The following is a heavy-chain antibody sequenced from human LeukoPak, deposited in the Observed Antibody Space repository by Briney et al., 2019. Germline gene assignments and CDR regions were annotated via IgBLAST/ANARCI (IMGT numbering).Heavy chain of an antibody. Sequence: SQTLSLTCTVSGGSINSGGYYWSWIRQHPGKGLEWIGYIYYSGSTYYNPSLKSRVTISVDTSKNQFSLKLSSVTAADTAVYYCARDRYDILTGYVYGMDVWGKGTTVTVSS. CDR1: GGSINSGGYY. CDR2: IYYSGST. V-gene: IGHV4-31*03. D-gene: IGHD3-9*01. J-gene: IGHJ6*04. CDR3: ARDRYDILTGYVYGMDV.